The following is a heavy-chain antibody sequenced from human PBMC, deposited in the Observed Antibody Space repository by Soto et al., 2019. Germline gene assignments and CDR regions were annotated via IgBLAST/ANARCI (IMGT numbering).Heavy chain of an antibody. Sequence: QITLKESGPTLVRPTQTLTLTCTFSGFSLTTGGVVVGWIRQPPGKALGWLALIFWDDDERYTPSLRSRLTITKDTSKSQVALRMTNMDPGDTGTYFCAHMTWFGERSFDYWGQGILVTVSS. V-gene: IGHV2-5*02. D-gene: IGHD3-10*01. CDR3: AHMTWFGERSFDY. J-gene: IGHJ4*02. CDR1: GFSLTTGGVV. CDR2: IFWDDDE.